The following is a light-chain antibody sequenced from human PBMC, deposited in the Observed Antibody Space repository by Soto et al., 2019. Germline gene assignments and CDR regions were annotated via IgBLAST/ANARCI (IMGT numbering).Light chain of an antibody. CDR3: QQYNNRPGT. CDR2: GAS. J-gene: IGKJ1*01. Sequence: EIVMTQSPATLSVSPGERATLSCRASQSVSSNLAWYQQKPGQAPRLLIYGASIRATGIPARFSGSGSGKEFPLTIGSLQSEDFAVYYCQQYNNRPGTFGQGTKVE. V-gene: IGKV3-15*01. CDR1: QSVSSN.